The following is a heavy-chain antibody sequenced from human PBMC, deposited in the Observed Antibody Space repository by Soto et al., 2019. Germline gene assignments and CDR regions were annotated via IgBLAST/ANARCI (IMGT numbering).Heavy chain of an antibody. CDR2: IWYDGSNK. CDR3: ARDLGVVVPDAPWFDP. V-gene: IGHV3-33*01. Sequence: GGSLRLSCAASGFTFSSYGMHWVRQAPGKGLEWVAVIWYDGSNKYCADSVKGRFTSSRDNSKNTLYVQMNSLRAEDTAVYYCARDLGVVVPDAPWFDPWGQGTLVTVSS. J-gene: IGHJ5*02. CDR1: GFTFSSYG. D-gene: IGHD2-2*01.